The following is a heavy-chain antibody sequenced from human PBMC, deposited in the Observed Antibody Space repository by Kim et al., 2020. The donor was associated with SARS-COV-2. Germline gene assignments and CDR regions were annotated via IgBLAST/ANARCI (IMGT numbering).Heavy chain of an antibody. D-gene: IGHD6-19*01. Sequence: GGSLRLSCAASGFTFSSYEMNWVRQAPGKGLEWVSYISSSGSTIYYADSVKGRFTISRDNAKNSLYLQMNSLRAEDTAVYYCARGQGGSSGWYPGYYYYYGMDVWGQGTTVTVSS. V-gene: IGHV3-48*03. CDR1: GFTFSSYE. J-gene: IGHJ6*02. CDR3: ARGQGGSSGWYPGYYYYYGMDV. CDR2: ISSSGSTI.